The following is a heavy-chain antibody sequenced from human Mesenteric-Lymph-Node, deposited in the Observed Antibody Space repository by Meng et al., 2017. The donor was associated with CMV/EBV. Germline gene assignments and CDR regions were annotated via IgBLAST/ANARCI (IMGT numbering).Heavy chain of an antibody. J-gene: IGHJ4*02. CDR2: INHSGST. Sequence: QGQLQQWGAGLLKPSETLSPTCAVYGGSFSAYYWSWIRQPPGKGLEWIGEINHSGSTNYNPSLKSRITISVDTSKNQFSLKLTSVTAADTAVYFCASLAPLNNTKDKIPSGYGGQGTLVTVSS. V-gene: IGHV4-34*01. D-gene: IGHD1-14*01. CDR3: ASLAPLNNTKDKIPSGY. CDR1: GGSFSAYY.